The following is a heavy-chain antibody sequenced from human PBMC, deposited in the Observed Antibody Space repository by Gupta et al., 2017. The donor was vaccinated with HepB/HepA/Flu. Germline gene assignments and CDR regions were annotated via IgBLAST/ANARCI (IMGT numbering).Heavy chain of an antibody. D-gene: IGHD5-18*01. CDR2: IINIFGEA. CDR1: GGTFSSYA. CDR3: AKGRVDSDGYGGFAT. J-gene: IGHJ5*02. V-gene: IGHV1-69*01. Sequence: QVQLVQSGAEVKKPGSSVKVSCKASGGTFSSYAISWVRQAPGQGLEGRGGIINIFGEAKYEKKCQGRVRITAEESTSTAERELRSVRSEETAVYYCAKGRVDSDGYGGFATGGQGTMVTVSS.